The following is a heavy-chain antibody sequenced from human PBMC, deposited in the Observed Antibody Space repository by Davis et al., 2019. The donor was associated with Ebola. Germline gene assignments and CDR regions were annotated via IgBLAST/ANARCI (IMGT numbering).Heavy chain of an antibody. CDR1: GFSFSSYW. D-gene: IGHD6-19*01. Sequence: GGSLRLSCVVSGFSFSSYWMHWVRQAPGKELEWVSAISGSGGSTYYADSVKGRFTISRDNSKNTLYLQMNSLRAEDTAVYYCAKERSSGWYPNYFDYWGQGTLVTVSS. V-gene: IGHV3-23*01. J-gene: IGHJ4*02. CDR2: ISGSGGST. CDR3: AKERSSGWYPNYFDY.